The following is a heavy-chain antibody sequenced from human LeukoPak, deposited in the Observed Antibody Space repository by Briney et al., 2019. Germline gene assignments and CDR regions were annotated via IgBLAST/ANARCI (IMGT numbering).Heavy chain of an antibody. J-gene: IGHJ3*02. Sequence: GGSLRLSCAASGFTSSSYWMSWVRHAPGKGLEWLANLKQDGSEKYYVDSVKGRFTISRDNPKNSLYLQMNSLRAEDTAVYYCARYSGNYRAFDIWGQGTMVTVSS. CDR2: LKQDGSEK. D-gene: IGHD1-26*01. CDR3: ARYSGNYRAFDI. V-gene: IGHV3-7*05. CDR1: GFTSSSYW.